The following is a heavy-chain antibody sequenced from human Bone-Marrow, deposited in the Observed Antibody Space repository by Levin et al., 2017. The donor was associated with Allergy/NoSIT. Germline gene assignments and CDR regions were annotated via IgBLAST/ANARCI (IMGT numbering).Heavy chain of an antibody. V-gene: IGHV4-59*08. D-gene: IGHD3-10*01. J-gene: IGHJ5*02. CDR1: GGSISGYY. CDR3: ARQTVRGVIQGNWFDP. CDR2: IYYSGST. Sequence: GSLRLSCTVSGGSISGYYWSWIRQPPGKGLEWIGYIYYSGSTNYNPSLKSRVTISVDTSKKQFSLNLSSVTAADTAVYYCARQTVRGVIQGNWFDPWGQGTLVSVSS.